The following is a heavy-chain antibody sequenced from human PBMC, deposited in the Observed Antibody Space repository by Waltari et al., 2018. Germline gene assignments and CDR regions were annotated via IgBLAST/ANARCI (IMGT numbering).Heavy chain of an antibody. Sequence: EVQLVESGGGLFQPGGSLRLSCADSGFTFSIYNMNWVRQAPGESQEWVSYMSSSTRTIHNAHSVKRRFTISRDNAKTTPSLQVNSLRAEDTAVYFCARVARDAFDIWGQGTMVTLSS. CDR3: ARVARDAFDI. V-gene: IGHV3-48*01. CDR1: GFTFSIYN. CDR2: MSSSTRTI. J-gene: IGHJ3*02.